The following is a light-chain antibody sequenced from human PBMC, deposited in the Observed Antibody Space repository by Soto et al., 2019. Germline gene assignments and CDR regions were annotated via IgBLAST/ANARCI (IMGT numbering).Light chain of an antibody. Sequence: EIVLTQSPGTLSLSPGERATLSCRASQSVSSTYLAWYQHKPGQAPRLLIYGASNRATGIPARFSGSGSGTDFTLTISSLEPEDFAVYYCHQYHYWWTFGQGTKVDIK. J-gene: IGKJ1*01. V-gene: IGKV3-20*01. CDR3: HQYHYWWT. CDR1: QSVSSTY. CDR2: GAS.